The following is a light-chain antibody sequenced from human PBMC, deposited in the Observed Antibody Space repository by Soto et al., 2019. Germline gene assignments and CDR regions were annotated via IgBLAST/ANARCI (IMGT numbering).Light chain of an antibody. CDR2: EDN. Sequence: NFMLTQPHSVSESPGKTVTISCTRSSGSIASNYVQWYQQRPGSAPTTVIYEDNQRPSGVPDRFSGSIDSSSNSASLTISGLKTEDEADYYCQSYDSSRQVFGTGTKLTVL. V-gene: IGLV6-57*04. J-gene: IGLJ1*01. CDR3: QSYDSSRQV. CDR1: SGSIASNY.